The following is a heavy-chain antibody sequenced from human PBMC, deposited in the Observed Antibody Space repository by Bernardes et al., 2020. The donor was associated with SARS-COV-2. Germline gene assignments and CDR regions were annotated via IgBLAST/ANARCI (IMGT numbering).Heavy chain of an antibody. Sequence: GPLRRSCAASGFTVSSKYMSWVRQAPGKGLEWVSILFRDGTTHYADSLKGQFSISRDISKNTLYLQMNSLRPEDTAMYYCARILGICSTSTCFDAFDLWGQGTMVTVSS. J-gene: IGHJ3*01. CDR3: ARILGICSTSTCFDAFDL. V-gene: IGHV3-66*02. D-gene: IGHD2-2*01. CDR2: LFRDGTT. CDR1: GFTVSSKY.